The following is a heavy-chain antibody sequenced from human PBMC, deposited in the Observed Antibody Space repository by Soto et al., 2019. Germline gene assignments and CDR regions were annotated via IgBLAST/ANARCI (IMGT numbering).Heavy chain of an antibody. CDR3: ARDPRPRYCISTSCLYSPIYYYGMDV. CDR1: GFTFSSYS. Sequence: GGSLRLSCAASGFTFSSYSMNWVRQAPGKGLEWVSSISSSSSYIYYADSVKGRFTISRDNAKNSLYLQMNSLRAEDTAVYYCARDPRPRYCISTSCLYSPIYYYGMDVWGQGTTVTVSS. D-gene: IGHD2-2*01. CDR2: ISSSSSYI. J-gene: IGHJ6*02. V-gene: IGHV3-21*01.